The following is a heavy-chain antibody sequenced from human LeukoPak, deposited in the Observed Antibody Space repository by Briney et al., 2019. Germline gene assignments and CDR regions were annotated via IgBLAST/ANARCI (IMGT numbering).Heavy chain of an antibody. CDR3: ARGFGSGNYYYGWFDP. CDR2: IHDSGST. CDR1: GGSISSGDYH. J-gene: IGHJ5*02. V-gene: IGHV4-30-4*01. D-gene: IGHD3-10*01. Sequence: SQTLSLTCTVSGGSISSGDYHWNWIRQPPGKGLEWIGFIHDSGSTLYNPSLKSRIIISRDVSRNQFSLQLTSVTAADTAVYYCARGFGSGNYYYGWFDPWGQGALVTASS.